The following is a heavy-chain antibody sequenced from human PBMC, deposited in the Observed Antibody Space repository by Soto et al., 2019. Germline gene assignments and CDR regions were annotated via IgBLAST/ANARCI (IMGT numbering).Heavy chain of an antibody. CDR2: IYYSGST. D-gene: IGHD3-3*01. V-gene: IGHV4-39*01. CDR3: ATHYYDFWSGYYNGQFDY. J-gene: IGHJ4*02. CDR1: GGSISSSSYY. Sequence: SETLSLTCTVSGGSISSSSYYWGWIRQPPGKGLEWIGSIYYSGSTYYNPSLKSRVTISVDTSKNQFSLKLSSVTAADTAVYYCATHYYDFWSGYYNGQFDYWGQGTLVTVSS.